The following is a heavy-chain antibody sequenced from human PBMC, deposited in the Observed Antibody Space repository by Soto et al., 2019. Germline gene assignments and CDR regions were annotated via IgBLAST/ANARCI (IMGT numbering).Heavy chain of an antibody. D-gene: IGHD3-16*01. Sequence: EVQLVESGGGLVQPGGSLRLSCAASGFTFSSYAMHCVRQAPGKGLEYVSAISSNGGSKYYANSVKGRFTISRDNSKNTLYLKMGSLRAEDMAVYYCARAGGGGYGFDYWGQGTLVTVSS. V-gene: IGHV3-64*01. CDR2: ISSNGGSK. J-gene: IGHJ4*02. CDR1: GFTFSSYA. CDR3: ARAGGGGYGFDY.